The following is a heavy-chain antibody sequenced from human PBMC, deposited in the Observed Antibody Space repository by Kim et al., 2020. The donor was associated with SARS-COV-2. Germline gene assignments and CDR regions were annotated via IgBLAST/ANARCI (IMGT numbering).Heavy chain of an antibody. CDR1: GGSISSGSYY. V-gene: IGHV4-61*02. D-gene: IGHD3-16*01. CDR3: ARALSEWYIMEGGFDY. J-gene: IGHJ4*02. Sequence: SETLSLTCTVSGGSISSGSYYWSWIRQPAGKGLEWIGRIYTSGSTNYNPSLKSRVTISVDTSKNQFSLKLSSVTAADTAVYYCARALSEWYIMEGGFDYWGQGTLVTVSS. CDR2: IYTSGST.